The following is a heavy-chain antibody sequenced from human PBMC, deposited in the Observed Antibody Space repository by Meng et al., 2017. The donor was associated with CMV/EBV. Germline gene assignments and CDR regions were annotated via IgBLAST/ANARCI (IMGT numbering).Heavy chain of an antibody. CDR3: ARDRSSWYGDGYFDY. D-gene: IGHD6-13*01. V-gene: IGHV1-2*02. Sequence: QVQLVQSGAVVKKPGASVTVSCKASGYTFTGYYMHWVRQAPGQGLEWMGWINPNSGGTNYAQKFQGRVTMTRDTSISTAYMELSRLRSDDTAVYYCARDRSSWYGDGYFDYWGQGTLVTVSS. CDR1: GYTFTGYY. CDR2: INPNSGGT. J-gene: IGHJ4*02.